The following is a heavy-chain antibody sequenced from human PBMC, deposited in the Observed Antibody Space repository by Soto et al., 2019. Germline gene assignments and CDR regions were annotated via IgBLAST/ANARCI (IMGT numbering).Heavy chain of an antibody. CDR1: GGSISSYY. CDR3: ALHRGAATAKPDVFDI. J-gene: IGHJ3*02. V-gene: IGHV4-59*08. Sequence: SETLSLTCTVSGGSISSYYWSWIRQPPGKGLEWIGYIYYSGSTNYNPSLKSRVTISVDTSKNQFSLKLSSVTAADTAVYYCALHRGAATAKPDVFDIWGQRTMVTVSS. CDR2: IYYSGST. D-gene: IGHD2-15*01.